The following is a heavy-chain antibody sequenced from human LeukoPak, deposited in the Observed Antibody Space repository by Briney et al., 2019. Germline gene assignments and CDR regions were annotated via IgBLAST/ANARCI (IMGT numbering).Heavy chain of an antibody. V-gene: IGHV5-51*01. CDR2: IYPGDSDT. CDR1: GYTFTNYW. Sequence: GESLKISCKGSGYTFTNYWIGWVRQMPGKGLEFMGIIYPGDSDTRYSPSFQGQVTISADKSISTAYLQWSSLKASDTAMYYCAKIDRQYCSRSSCYALDYWGQGTQVTVSS. CDR3: AKIDRQYCSRSSCYALDY. J-gene: IGHJ4*02. D-gene: IGHD2-2*01.